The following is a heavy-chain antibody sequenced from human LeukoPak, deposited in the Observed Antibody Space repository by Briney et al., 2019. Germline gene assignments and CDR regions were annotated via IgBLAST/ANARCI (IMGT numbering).Heavy chain of an antibody. Sequence: PGGSLRLSCTASGFTFGDYIMSWFRQAPGKGLEWVGFTRSKSSGGTTEYAASVKGRFTISRDDSKSIAYLQMNSLKTEDTAVYYCTVISGDYWGQGTLVTVSS. CDR3: TVISGDY. J-gene: IGHJ4*02. CDR1: GFTFGDYI. V-gene: IGHV3-49*03. CDR2: TRSKSSGGTT. D-gene: IGHD2-21*01.